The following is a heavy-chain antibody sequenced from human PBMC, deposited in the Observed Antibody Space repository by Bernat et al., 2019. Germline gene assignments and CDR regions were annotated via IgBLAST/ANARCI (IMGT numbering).Heavy chain of an antibody. Sequence: EVQLVESGGGLVKPGGSLRLSCAAPGFTFSNAWMNWVRQAPGKGLEWVGHIKSKTDGGTTDYAAPVRGRFTISRDDSKNTLYLQMNSLRAEDTAVYYCARGYSGYDRNYFDYWGQGTLVTVSS. CDR2: IKSKTDGGTT. D-gene: IGHD5-12*01. V-gene: IGHV3-15*07. CDR3: ARGYSGYDRNYFDY. CDR1: GFTFSNAW. J-gene: IGHJ4*02.